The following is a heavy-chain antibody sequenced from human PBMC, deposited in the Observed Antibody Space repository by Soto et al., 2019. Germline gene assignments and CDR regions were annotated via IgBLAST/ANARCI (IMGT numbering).Heavy chain of an antibody. CDR3: ARVHSSGIFYFVDP. V-gene: IGHV1-69*13. CDR2: IMPIFGTP. CDR1: GGTFDSYV. D-gene: IGHD3-10*01. Sequence: ASVKVSCKASGGTFDSYVISWLRQAPGQGLEWMGGIMPIFGTPNYAQKFRGRVAISADESTSTAYLELSSLTSDDTAVYYCARVHSSGIFYFVDPWGQGTLVTVSS. J-gene: IGHJ5*02.